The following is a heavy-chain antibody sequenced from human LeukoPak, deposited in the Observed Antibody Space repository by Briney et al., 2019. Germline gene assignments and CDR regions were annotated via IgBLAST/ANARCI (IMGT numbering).Heavy chain of an antibody. CDR2: IIPIFGTA. Sequence: SVKVSCKASGGTFSSYAISWVRQAPGQGLEWMGGIIPIFGTANYAQKLQGRVTITTDESTSTAYMELSSLRSEDTAVYYCARGGAQRWLQSPGFFDYWGQGTLVTVSS. CDR1: GGTFSSYA. D-gene: IGHD5-24*01. V-gene: IGHV1-69*05. J-gene: IGHJ4*02. CDR3: ARGGAQRWLQSPGFFDY.